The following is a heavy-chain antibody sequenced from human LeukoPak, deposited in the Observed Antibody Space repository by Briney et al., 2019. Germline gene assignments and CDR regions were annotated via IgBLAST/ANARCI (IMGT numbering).Heavy chain of an antibody. Sequence: ASVKVSCKASGGTFSSYAISWVRQAPGQGLEWMGGIIPIFGTANYAQKFQGRVTITADESTSTAYMELSSLRSEDTAVYYCARHGGYASPFDPWGQGTLVTVSS. J-gene: IGHJ5*02. CDR3: ARHGGYASPFDP. V-gene: IGHV1-69*13. CDR1: GGTFSSYA. D-gene: IGHD5-12*01. CDR2: IIPIFGTA.